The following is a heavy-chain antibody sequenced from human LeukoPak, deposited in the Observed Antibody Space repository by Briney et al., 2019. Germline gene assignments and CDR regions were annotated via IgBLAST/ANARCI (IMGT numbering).Heavy chain of an antibody. V-gene: IGHV3-23*01. D-gene: IGHD2-15*01. CDR1: GFTFSSYA. CDR2: ISGSGGST. Sequence: GGSLRLSCAASGFTFSSYAMSWVRQAAGKGLEWVSAISGSGGSTFYAESVKGRFTISRDNSQKTLYLQMNSLRAEDAAVYFCAKDPGSCSGGSCYSALYAFDYWGQGTLVTVSS. J-gene: IGHJ4*02. CDR3: AKDPGSCSGGSCYSALYAFDY.